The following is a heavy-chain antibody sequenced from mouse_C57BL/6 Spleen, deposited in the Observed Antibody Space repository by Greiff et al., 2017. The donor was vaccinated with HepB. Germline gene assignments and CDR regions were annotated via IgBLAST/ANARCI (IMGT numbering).Heavy chain of an antibody. CDR3: ARSGHYYGSGYVDV. CDR2: IYPGDGDT. Sequence: VQLQQSGPELVKPGASVKISCKASGYAFSSSWMNWVKQRPGKGLEWIGRIYPGDGDTNYNGKFKGKATLTADKSSSTAYMQLSSLTSEDSAVYFCARSGHYYGSGYVDVWGTGTTVTVSS. V-gene: IGHV1-82*01. CDR1: GYAFSSSW. J-gene: IGHJ1*03. D-gene: IGHD1-1*01.